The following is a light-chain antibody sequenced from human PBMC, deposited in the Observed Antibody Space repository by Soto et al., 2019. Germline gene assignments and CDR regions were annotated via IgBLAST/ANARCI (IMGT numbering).Light chain of an antibody. J-gene: IGLJ2*01. CDR2: GNS. Sequence: QSALTQPPSVSGAPGQRVTISCTGSSSNIGAGYDVHWYQQLPGTAPKLLIYGNSNRPSGVPDRFSGSKSGTSASLAITGLQAEDEADYYCQSYDSSLSVVFGGGTKVT. CDR1: SSNIGAGYD. CDR3: QSYDSSLSVV. V-gene: IGLV1-40*01.